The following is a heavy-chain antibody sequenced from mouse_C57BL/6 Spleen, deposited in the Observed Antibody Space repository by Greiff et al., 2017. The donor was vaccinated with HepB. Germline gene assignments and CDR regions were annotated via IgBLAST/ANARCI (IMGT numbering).Heavy chain of an antibody. D-gene: IGHD2-10*02. Sequence: EVHLVESGGGLVKPGGSLKLSCAASGFTFSDYGMHWVRQAPEKGLEWVAYISSGSSTIYYADTVKGRFTISRDNAKNTLFLQMTSLRSEDTAMYYCEKGSIYSAMDYWGQGTSVTVSS. V-gene: IGHV5-17*01. CDR3: EKGSIYSAMDY. CDR1: GFTFSDYG. J-gene: IGHJ4*01. CDR2: ISSGSSTI.